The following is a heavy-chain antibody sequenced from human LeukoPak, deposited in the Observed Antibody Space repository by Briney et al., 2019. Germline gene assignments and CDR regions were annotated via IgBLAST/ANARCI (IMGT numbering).Heavy chain of an antibody. J-gene: IGHJ6*04. CDR2: ISSSGSII. CDR1: GFTFSSYE. D-gene: IGHD3-10*02. Sequence: GSLRLSCAASGFTFSSYEMNWVREAPGKGLEWVSYISSSGSIIYYADSVKGRFNISRENAKNSLYLQMNSLRAEDTAVYYCAELGITMIGGVWGKGTTVTISS. CDR3: AELGITMIGGV. V-gene: IGHV3-48*03.